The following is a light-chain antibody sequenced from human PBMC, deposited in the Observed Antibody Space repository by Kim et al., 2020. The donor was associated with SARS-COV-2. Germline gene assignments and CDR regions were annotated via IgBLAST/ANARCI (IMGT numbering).Light chain of an antibody. V-gene: IGKV1-9*01. CDR3: QHLYRYRT. CDR2: HAS. CDR1: QDIGSY. J-gene: IGKJ3*01. Sequence: IQLTQSPSSLSAYVGDRVTITCRASQDIGSYLAWYQQTPGKAPKLLIYHASTLQRGVPSRFSGSGSGTDFTLTISTLQPDDFATYYCQHLYRYRTFGPGTKVDIK.